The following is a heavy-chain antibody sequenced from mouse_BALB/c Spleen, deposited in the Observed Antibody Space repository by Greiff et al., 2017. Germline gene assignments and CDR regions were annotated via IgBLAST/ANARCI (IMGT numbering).Heavy chain of an antibody. CDR2: IDPANGNT. J-gene: IGHJ2*01. V-gene: IGHV14-3*02. Sequence: VHVKQSGAELVKPGASVKLSCTASGFNIKDTYMHWVKQRPEQGLEWIGRIDPANGNTKYDPKFQGKATITADTSSNTAYLQLSSLTSEDTAVYYCARYDYDGDWGQGTTLTVSS. D-gene: IGHD2-4*01. CDR1: GFNIKDTY. CDR3: ARYDYDGD.